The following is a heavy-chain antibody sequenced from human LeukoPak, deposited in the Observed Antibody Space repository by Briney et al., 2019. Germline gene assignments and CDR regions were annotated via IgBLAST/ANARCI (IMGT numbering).Heavy chain of an antibody. CDR1: GYTFLGYS. V-gene: IGHV1-18*01. D-gene: IGHD6-19*01. J-gene: IGHJ4*02. CDR2: VSAYNGNT. CDR3: ARVLTQGLVGGYIDS. Sequence: ASVRDSSKDSGYTFLGYSPSWVRQAPGQGLEWMGWVSAYNGNTNYAQKLQGRFTITTDTSTSTPYMELRSLRSDDTAVYYCARVLTQGLVGGYIDSWGQGTLVTVSS.